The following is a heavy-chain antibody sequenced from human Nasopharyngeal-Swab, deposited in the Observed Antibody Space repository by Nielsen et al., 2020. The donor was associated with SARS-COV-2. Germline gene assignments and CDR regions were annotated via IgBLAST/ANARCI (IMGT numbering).Heavy chain of an antibody. D-gene: IGHD3-10*01. CDR2: IYDSGNT. Sequence: WIRQPPGKGLEWIGYIYDSGNTNYNPILKSRVTISVDTSNNQFSLTLNSVTAADTAVYYCARVRGITTIQGAYYFDNWGQGTLVTVSS. CDR3: ARVRGITTIQGAYYFDN. V-gene: IGHV4-59*01. J-gene: IGHJ4*02.